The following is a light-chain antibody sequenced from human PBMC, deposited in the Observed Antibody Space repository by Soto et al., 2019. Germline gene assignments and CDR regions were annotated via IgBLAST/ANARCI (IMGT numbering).Light chain of an antibody. CDR3: QQTSSSPPYT. V-gene: IGKV1-39*01. CDR1: QNINNY. Sequence: DIQMTQSPSSLSASVGDRVTITCRASQNINNYLNWYQQKAGKAPKLLIYAASSLQSGVPSRFSGSGSGTDLTLTISSLQPEDVATYFCQQTSSSPPYTFGQGAKLEIK. CDR2: AAS. J-gene: IGKJ2*01.